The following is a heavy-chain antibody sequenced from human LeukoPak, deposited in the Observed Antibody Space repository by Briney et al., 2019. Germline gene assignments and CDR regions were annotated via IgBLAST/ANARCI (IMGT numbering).Heavy chain of an antibody. V-gene: IGHV4-59*08. CDR1: GGSISSYY. J-gene: IGHJ4*02. Sequence: SETLSLTCTVSGGSISSYYYNWIRQPPGKGLEWIGYIYYSGITNYNPSLKSRVTISVDTSKNQFSLKLSSVTAADTAVYYCARHGYDILTGYEYYFDYWGQGTLVTVSS. CDR3: ARHGYDILTGYEYYFDY. CDR2: IYYSGIT. D-gene: IGHD3-9*01.